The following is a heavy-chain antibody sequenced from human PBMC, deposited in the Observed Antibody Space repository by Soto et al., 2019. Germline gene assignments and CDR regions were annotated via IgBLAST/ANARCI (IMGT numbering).Heavy chain of an antibody. D-gene: IGHD2-8*01. CDR3: AGGNLYCPDGVCYSMSVFEY. J-gene: IGHJ4*02. CDR1: GFTFSSHW. CDR2: IKEDGSEK. V-gene: IGHV3-7*01. Sequence: EVQLVESGGGLVQPGGSLRLSCVGSGFTFSSHWMSWVRQAPGKGLEWVANIKEDGSEKYYVDSVKGRFTISRDNGKSSVYLQMNNLRDEDTAVYYCAGGNLYCPDGVCYSMSVFEYWGQGTLVTVSA.